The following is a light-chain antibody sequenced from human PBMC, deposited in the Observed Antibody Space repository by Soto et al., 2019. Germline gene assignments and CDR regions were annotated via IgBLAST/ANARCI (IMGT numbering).Light chain of an antibody. CDR2: KAS. CDR1: RTISSW. V-gene: IGKV1-5*03. CDR3: QHYHSYSEA. Sequence: IRMAHTRSAVCRAGGESGSRWWRASRTISSWLAWYQQNPGKAPKLLIYKASTLKSGVPSRFSGSGSGTEFTLTISSLQPDEFAPYYYQHYHSYSEAFGQGTQLDIK. J-gene: IGKJ1*01.